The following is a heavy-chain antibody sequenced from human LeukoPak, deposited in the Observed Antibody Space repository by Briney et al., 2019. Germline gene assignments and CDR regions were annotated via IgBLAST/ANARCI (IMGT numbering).Heavy chain of an antibody. CDR3: ATRSKTAMVSLGY. J-gene: IGHJ4*02. CDR1: GYTFTSYD. Sequence: GASVKVSCKASGYTFTSYDINWVRQATGQGLEWMGWMNPNSGNTGYAQKFQGRVTMTRNTSISTAYMELSSLRSEDTAVYYCATRSKTAMVSLGYWGQGTLVTVSS. CDR2: MNPNSGNT. D-gene: IGHD5-18*01. V-gene: IGHV1-8*01.